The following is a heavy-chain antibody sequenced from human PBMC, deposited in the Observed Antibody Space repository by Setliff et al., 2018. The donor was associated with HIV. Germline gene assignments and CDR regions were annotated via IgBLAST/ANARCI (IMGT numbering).Heavy chain of an antibody. CDR3: AREHSGTYPDFSFYMDV. CDR2: MYTSGST. V-gene: IGHV4-4*08. J-gene: IGHJ6*03. CDR1: GGSISPYY. D-gene: IGHD1-26*01. Sequence: SETLSLTCTASGGSISPYYWSWIRQPPGKGLEWIGHMYTSGSTNYNPSLRSRLTISVDTSKNQFSLKLRSVTAADTAVYYCAREHSGTYPDFSFYMDVWGKGTTVTVSS.